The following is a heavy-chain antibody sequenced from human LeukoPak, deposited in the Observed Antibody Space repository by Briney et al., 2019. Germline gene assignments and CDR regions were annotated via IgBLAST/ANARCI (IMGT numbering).Heavy chain of an antibody. J-gene: IGHJ4*02. CDR1: GFTVSNNY. CDR2: VYSGGST. CDR3: ARHYPRDIVAVD. V-gene: IGHV3-66*04. Sequence: GGSLRLSCAASGFTVSNNYMSWVRQAPGKGLEWVSIVYSGGSTFYADSVKGRFTISRDNSKNTLTLQMNSLRAEDTAVYYCARHYPRDIVAVDWGQETLVTVSS. D-gene: IGHD2-2*01.